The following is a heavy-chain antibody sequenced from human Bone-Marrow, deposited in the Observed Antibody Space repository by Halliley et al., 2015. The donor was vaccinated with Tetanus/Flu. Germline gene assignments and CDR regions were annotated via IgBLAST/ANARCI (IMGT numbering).Heavy chain of an antibody. J-gene: IGHJ4*02. CDR2: ISAYNGNT. V-gene: IGHV1-18*01. Sequence: QLVQYGAEVKKPGASMKVSCKASGYSFNDYGITWMRQAPGQGPEWMGWISAYNGNTKYSERLQGRLIMTTDTSTSTAYMELRSLRSDDTAVYYCARGQAGGTFGASDYWGQGTLVTVSS. D-gene: IGHD3-16*01. CDR3: ARGQAGGTFGASDY. CDR1: GYSFNDYG.